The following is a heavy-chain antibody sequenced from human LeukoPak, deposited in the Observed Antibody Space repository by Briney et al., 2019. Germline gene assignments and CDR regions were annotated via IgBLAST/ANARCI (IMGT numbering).Heavy chain of an antibody. V-gene: IGHV4-34*01. J-gene: IGHJ6*02. CDR1: GGSFSGYY. D-gene: IGHD5-18*01. CDR2: INHSGST. CDR3: ARGVTAMGPYYYYGMDV. Sequence: PSETLSLTCAVYGGSFSGYYWSWIRQPPGKGLEWIGEINHSGSTNYNPSLKSRVTISVDTSKNQFSLKLSSVTAADTAVYYCARGVTAMGPYYYYGMDVWGQGTTVTVSS.